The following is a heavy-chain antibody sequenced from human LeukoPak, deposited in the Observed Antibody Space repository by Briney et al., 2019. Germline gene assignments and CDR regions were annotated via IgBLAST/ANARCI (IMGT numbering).Heavy chain of an antibody. CDR1: GFKFSSYS. CDR2: ISSSSSYI. D-gene: IGHD3-10*02. CDR3: ARGTMFPYYFDY. J-gene: IGHJ4*02. Sequence: GGSLRLSCAASGFKFSSYSMKWVRQAPGKGLEWVSFISSSSSYIYYANSLKGRFTISRDNAKNSLYLQMNSLRAEDTAVYYCARGTMFPYYFDYWGQGTLVTVSS. V-gene: IGHV3-21*01.